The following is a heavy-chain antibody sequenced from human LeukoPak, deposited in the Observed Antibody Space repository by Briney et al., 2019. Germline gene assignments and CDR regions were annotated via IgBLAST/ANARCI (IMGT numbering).Heavy chain of an antibody. J-gene: IGHJ5*02. CDR3: ARGRYCSSTSCYTPKGDWFDP. Sequence: GGSLRLSCAASGFTFSDYHMSWIRQAPGKGLEWVSYISSSGSTIYYADSVKGRFTISRDNAKNSLYLQMNSLRAEDTAVYYCARGRYCSSTSCYTPKGDWFDPWGQGTLVTVSS. CDR1: GFTFSDYH. CDR2: ISSSGSTI. V-gene: IGHV3-11*04. D-gene: IGHD2-2*02.